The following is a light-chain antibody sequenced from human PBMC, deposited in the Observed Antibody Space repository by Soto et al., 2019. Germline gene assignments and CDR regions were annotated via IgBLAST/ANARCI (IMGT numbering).Light chain of an antibody. CDR3: ATWDDSLSGPV. CDR2: ENN. CDR1: TSNIGSSS. V-gene: IGLV1-47*01. J-gene: IGLJ2*01. Sequence: QSVLRQPSSASGTPGQSVTISCSGSTSNIGSSSVYWYQQLPGTAPKVFIYENNRRPSGVPDRFSGSKSGTSASLAISGLRSEDEADYYCATWDDSLSGPVFGGGTKVTVL.